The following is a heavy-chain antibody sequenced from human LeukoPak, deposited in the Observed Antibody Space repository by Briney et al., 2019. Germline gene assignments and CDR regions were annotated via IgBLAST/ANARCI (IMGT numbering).Heavy chain of an antibody. J-gene: IGHJ3*02. CDR1: GFTFSSYE. Sequence: GGSLRLSCAASGFTFSSYEMIWVRQAPGKGLEWVSYISSSGSTIYYADSVKGRFTISRDNAKNSLYLQMNSLRAEDTAVYYCARKYCTNGVCYGLDAFDIWGQGTMVTVSS. D-gene: IGHD2-8*01. CDR2: ISSSGSTI. V-gene: IGHV3-48*03. CDR3: ARKYCTNGVCYGLDAFDI.